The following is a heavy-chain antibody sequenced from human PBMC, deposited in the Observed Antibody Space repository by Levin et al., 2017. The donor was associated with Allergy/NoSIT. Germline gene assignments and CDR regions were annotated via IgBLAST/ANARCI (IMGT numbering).Heavy chain of an antibody. Sequence: GGSLRLSCAASGFTFSSYGMHWVRQAPGKGLEWVAMISYDGTNEFYADSVKGRFTISKDNSKNTLYLQMNSLRAEETAIYYCAKSSTTVTRRWFDPWGQGTLVTVSS. V-gene: IGHV3-30*18. CDR2: ISYDGTNE. CDR1: GFTFSSYG. CDR3: AKSSTTVTRRWFDP. D-gene: IGHD4-17*01. J-gene: IGHJ5*02.